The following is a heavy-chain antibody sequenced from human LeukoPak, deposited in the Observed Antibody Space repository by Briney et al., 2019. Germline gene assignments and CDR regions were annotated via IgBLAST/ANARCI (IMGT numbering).Heavy chain of an antibody. CDR2: ISPTISSSI. D-gene: IGHD6-13*01. CDR3: ARAAYSSSPDY. V-gene: IGHV3-48*02. CDR1: GFTFSSYS. Sequence: GGSLRLSCAASGFTFSSYSMNWVRQAPGKGLEWVSYISPTISSSIYYADSVKGRFTISRDNAKNSLFLQMSSLRDEDTAVYYCARAAYSSSPDYWGQGTLVTASS. J-gene: IGHJ4*02.